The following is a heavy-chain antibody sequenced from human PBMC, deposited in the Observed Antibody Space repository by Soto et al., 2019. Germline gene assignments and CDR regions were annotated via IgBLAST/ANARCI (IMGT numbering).Heavy chain of an antibody. V-gene: IGHV3-30*18. CDR1: GFTFNIFG. D-gene: IGHD5-12*01. Sequence: QRGGSLRLSCAASGFTFNIFGMHWVRQAPGKGLEWVALISNDGTNKYYADSVRGRFTISRDSSKNTVFLQMDSLRADDTAVYYCAKGSTRWLESLLHYWGQGTLVTVSS. CDR2: ISNDGTNK. J-gene: IGHJ4*02. CDR3: AKGSTRWLESLLHY.